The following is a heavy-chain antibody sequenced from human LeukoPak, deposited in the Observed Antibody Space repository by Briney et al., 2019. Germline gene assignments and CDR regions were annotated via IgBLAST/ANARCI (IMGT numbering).Heavy chain of an antibody. Sequence: GGSLRLSCAASGFTFSSYGMHWVRQAPGKGLEWVAFIRYDGSNKYYADSVKGRFTISRDNYKNTLYLQMNSLRAEDTAVYYCAEARISGSYSYYWGQGTLVTVSS. CDR2: IRYDGSNK. J-gene: IGHJ4*02. V-gene: IGHV3-30*02. CDR3: AEARISGSYSYY. D-gene: IGHD1-26*01. CDR1: GFTFSSYG.